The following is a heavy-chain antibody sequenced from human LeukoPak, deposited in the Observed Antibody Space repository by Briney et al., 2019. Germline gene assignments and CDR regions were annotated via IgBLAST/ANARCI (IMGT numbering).Heavy chain of an antibody. D-gene: IGHD4-17*01. CDR3: ASHRRYGDPLYY. Sequence: ASVKVSCKASGYTFTSYYMHWVRQAPGQGLEWMGIINPSGGSTSYAQKFQGRVTMTRDMSTSTVYMELSSLRSEDTAVYYCASHRRYGDPLYYWGQGTLVTVSS. V-gene: IGHV1-46*01. CDR2: INPSGGST. CDR1: GYTFTSYY. J-gene: IGHJ4*02.